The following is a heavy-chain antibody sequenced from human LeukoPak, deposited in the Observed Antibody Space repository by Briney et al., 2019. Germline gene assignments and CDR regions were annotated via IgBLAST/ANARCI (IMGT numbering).Heavy chain of an antibody. Sequence: SETLSLTCTVSGGSISSGGYYWSWIRQPPGKGLEWIGYIYHSGSTYYNPSLKSRVTISVDRSKNQFSLKLSSVTAADTAVYYCAREIGGTPDYWGQGTLVTVSS. CDR3: AREIGGTPDY. CDR1: GGSISSGGYY. D-gene: IGHD3-10*01. V-gene: IGHV4-30-2*01. CDR2: IYHSGST. J-gene: IGHJ4*02.